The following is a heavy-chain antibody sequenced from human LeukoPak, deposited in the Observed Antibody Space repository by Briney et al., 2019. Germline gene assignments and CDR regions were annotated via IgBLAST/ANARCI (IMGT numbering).Heavy chain of an antibody. J-gene: IGHJ6*02. D-gene: IGHD2-2*01. V-gene: IGHV4-30-4*02. CDR2: IYYSGST. CDR3: ASTGPAASTYYYGMDV. Sequence: SETLSLTCTVSGGSISSGDYYWSWIRQPPGKGLEWIGYIYYSGSTYYNPSLKSRVTISVDTSKNQFSLKLSSVTAADTAVYYCASTGPAASTYYYGMDVWGQGTTVTVSS. CDR1: GGSISSGDYY.